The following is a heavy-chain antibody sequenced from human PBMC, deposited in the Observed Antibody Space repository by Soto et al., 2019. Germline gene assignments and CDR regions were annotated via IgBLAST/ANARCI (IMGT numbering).Heavy chain of an antibody. CDR1: GFTFNNYG. J-gene: IGHJ4*02. Sequence: GGSLRLSCAASGFTFNNYGMHWVRQAPGRGLEWVAVIWYDGSNKYYADSVKGRFTISRDNSKNTLYLQMNSLRAEDTAVYYCARDDYPGYYGSGSYYNFDYWGQGTLVTVSS. CDR2: IWYDGSNK. D-gene: IGHD3-10*01. V-gene: IGHV3-33*01. CDR3: ARDDYPGYYGSGSYYNFDY.